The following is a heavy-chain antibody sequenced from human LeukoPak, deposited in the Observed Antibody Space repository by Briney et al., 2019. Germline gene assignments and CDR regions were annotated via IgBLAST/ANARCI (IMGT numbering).Heavy chain of an antibody. CDR2: IYYSGST. J-gene: IGHJ4*02. V-gene: IGHV4-59*01. CDR3: ARGVAGKGIDY. Sequence: SETLSLTCTVSGGSISSYYWSWIRQPPGKGLEWIGYIYYSGSTNFNPSLKSRVTMSVGTSKNQFSLNLNSVTAADTAMYYCARGVAGKGIDYWGQGTLVTVSS. CDR1: GGSISSYY. D-gene: IGHD6-19*01.